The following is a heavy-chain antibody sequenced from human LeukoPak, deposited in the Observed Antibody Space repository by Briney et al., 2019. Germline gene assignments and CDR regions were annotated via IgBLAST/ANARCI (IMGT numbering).Heavy chain of an antibody. CDR3: ARGWAAPVASILY. Sequence: GGSLRLSCAASGFTFSTYSMNWVRQAPGKGLEWLSSISRGSSHIYYEDSVQGRFTISRDNAKTSLYLQMNRVRAEDTAVYYCARGWAAPVASILYWGHGTLVTVSS. D-gene: IGHD6-6*01. J-gene: IGHJ4*01. CDR2: ISRGSSHI. V-gene: IGHV3-21*01. CDR1: GFTFSTYS.